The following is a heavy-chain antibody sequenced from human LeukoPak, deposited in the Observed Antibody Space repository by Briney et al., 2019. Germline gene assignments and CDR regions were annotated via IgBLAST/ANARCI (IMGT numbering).Heavy chain of an antibody. CDR3: ARESYGNTNTY. Sequence: ASVKVSCKASGYTFTTYGISWVRQAPGQGLEWMGWISAYNGNTKYPQRLQGRVTMTSDTSTSTAYVELSSLRSEDTAVYYCARESYGNTNTYWGQGTLVTVSS. CDR1: GYTFTTYG. J-gene: IGHJ4*02. CDR2: ISAYNGNT. V-gene: IGHV1-18*01. D-gene: IGHD2-8*01.